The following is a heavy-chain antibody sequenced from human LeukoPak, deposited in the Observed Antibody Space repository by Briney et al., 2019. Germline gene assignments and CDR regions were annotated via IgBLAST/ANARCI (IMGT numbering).Heavy chain of an antibody. J-gene: IGHJ3*02. CDR3: ARIWDYGENDAFDI. CDR1: GYTFTSYG. V-gene: IGHV1-69*04. CDR2: IIPILGIA. Sequence: GASVKVSCKASGYTFTSYGISRVRQAPGQGLEWMGRIIPILGIANYAQKFQGRVTITADKSTSTAYMELSSLRSEDTAVYYCARIWDYGENDAFDIWGQGTMVTVSS. D-gene: IGHD4-17*01.